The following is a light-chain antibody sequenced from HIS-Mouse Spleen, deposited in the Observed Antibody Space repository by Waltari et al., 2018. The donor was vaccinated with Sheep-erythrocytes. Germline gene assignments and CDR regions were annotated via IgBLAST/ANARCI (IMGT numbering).Light chain of an antibody. CDR1: SSYVGGYNY. V-gene: IGLV2-11*01. CDR2: DVS. Sequence: QSALTQPRSVSGSPGQSVTISCTGTSSYVGGYNYVSWYQQHPGTAPTLMIYDVSKRPSGVPDRFSGSKSGNTAALTISGLQAEDEADYYCCSYAGSYNHVFATGTKVTVL. J-gene: IGLJ1*01. CDR3: CSYAGSYNHV.